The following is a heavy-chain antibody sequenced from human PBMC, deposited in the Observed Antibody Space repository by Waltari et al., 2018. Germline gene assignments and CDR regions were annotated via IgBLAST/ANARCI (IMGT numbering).Heavy chain of an antibody. Sequence: EVQLVQSGAEVKKPGESLKISCKGSGYSFTNYWIGWVRQMSGKGLEWMGIIYPGYPDITYSPSFQGQVTISADKSISTAYLQWSSLKASDTAIYYCAKLNDSNAYYRGFDYWGQGTLVTVSS. J-gene: IGHJ4*02. D-gene: IGHD3-22*01. CDR1: GYSFTNYW. CDR2: IYPGYPDI. V-gene: IGHV5-51*03. CDR3: AKLNDSNAYYRGFDY.